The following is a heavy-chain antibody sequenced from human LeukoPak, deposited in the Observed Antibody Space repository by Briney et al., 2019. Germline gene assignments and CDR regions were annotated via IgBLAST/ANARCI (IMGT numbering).Heavy chain of an antibody. CDR1: GFTFSSYW. J-gene: IGHJ6*03. D-gene: IGHD3-22*01. V-gene: IGHV3-7*01. CDR3: ARVGTNKPDYYDSSGYYGNYYMDV. CDR2: IKQDGSEK. Sequence: PGGSLRLSCAASGFTFSSYWMSWVRQAPGKGLEWVANIKQDGSEKYYVDSVKGRFTISRDNAKNSLYLQMNSLRAEDTAVYYCARVGTNKPDYYDSSGYYGNYYMDVWGKGTTVTVSS.